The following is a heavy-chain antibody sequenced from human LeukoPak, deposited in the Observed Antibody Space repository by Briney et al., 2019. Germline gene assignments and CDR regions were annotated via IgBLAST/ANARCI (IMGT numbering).Heavy chain of an antibody. D-gene: IGHD6-13*01. CDR2: ISSSSYI. V-gene: IGHV3-21*01. CDR1: GFTFSSYS. CDR3: ARDGVAAAGSGYYYGMDV. Sequence: GGSLRLSCAASGFTFSSYSMNWVRQAPGKGLEWVSSISSSSYIYYADSVKGRFTISRDNAKNSLYLQMNSLRAEDTAVYYCARDGVAAAGSGYYYGMDVWGQGTTVTVSS. J-gene: IGHJ6*02.